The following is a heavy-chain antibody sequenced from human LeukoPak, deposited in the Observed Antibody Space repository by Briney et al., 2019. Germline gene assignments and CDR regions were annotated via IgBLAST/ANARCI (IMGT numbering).Heavy chain of an antibody. CDR2: MDYSGST. Sequence: PSETLSLTCSVSGGSISSGLYYWSWIGQPPGKGLEWNVSMDYSGSTYNNPSLKRRLTISVDTSKNQYSLRLLSVTAADTSVYYCAKNDRGRPADYWGQGTLVTVSS. CDR3: AKNDRGRPADY. J-gene: IGHJ4*02. CDR1: GGSISSGLYY. V-gene: IGHV4-39*01. D-gene: IGHD1-26*01.